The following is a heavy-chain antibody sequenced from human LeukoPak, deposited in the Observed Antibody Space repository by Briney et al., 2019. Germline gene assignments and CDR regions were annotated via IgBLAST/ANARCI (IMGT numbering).Heavy chain of an antibody. CDR3: AREPPRGDSGYYFDY. J-gene: IGHJ4*02. CDR2: IIPIFGTA. D-gene: IGHD5-12*01. CDR1: GGTFSSYA. V-gene: IGHV1-69*13. Sequence: GASVKASCKASGGTFSSYAISWVRQAPGQGLEWMGGIIPIFGTANYAQKFQGRVTITADESTSTAYMELSSLRSEDTAVYYCAREPPRGDSGYYFDYWGQGTLVTVSS.